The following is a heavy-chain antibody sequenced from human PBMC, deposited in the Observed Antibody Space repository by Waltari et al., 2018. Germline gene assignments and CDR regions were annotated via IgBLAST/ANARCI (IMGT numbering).Heavy chain of an antibody. J-gene: IGHJ5*02. CDR2: IYYSGST. CDR3: ARTSRRMIFGVVIGWFDP. CDR1: GGSISSYY. V-gene: IGHV4-59*01. D-gene: IGHD3-3*01. Sequence: QVQLQESGPGLVKPSETLSLTCTVSGGSISSYYWSWIRQPPGKGLEWIGYIYYSGSTNYNPSLKSRVTISVDTSKNQFSLKLSSVTAADTAVYYCARTSRRMIFGVVIGWFDPWGQGTLVTVSS.